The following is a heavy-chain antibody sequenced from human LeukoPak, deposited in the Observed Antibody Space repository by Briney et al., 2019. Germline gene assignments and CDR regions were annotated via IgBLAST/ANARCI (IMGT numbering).Heavy chain of an antibody. CDR2: VSYDGTKK. CDR1: GFTFSTYA. J-gene: IGHJ4*02. D-gene: IGHD3-16*02. CDR3: AKDNIAQGWGSYLDY. Sequence: GRSLRLSCAASGFTFSTYAMHWVRQAPGKGLEWVAIVSYDGTKKDYADSVKGRFSISRDNSKNTLYLQMNSLRAEDTAIYYCAKDNIAQGWGSYLDYWGQGALVTVSS. V-gene: IGHV3-30*18.